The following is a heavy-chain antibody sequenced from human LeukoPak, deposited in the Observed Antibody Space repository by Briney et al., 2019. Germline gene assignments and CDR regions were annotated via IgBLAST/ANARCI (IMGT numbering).Heavy chain of an antibody. V-gene: IGHV4-34*01. CDR2: INHSGST. J-gene: IGHJ4*02. Sequence: SETLSLTCAVYGGSFSGYYWIWIRQPPGKGLEWIGEINHSGSTNYNPSLKSRVTISVDTSKNQFSLKLSSVTAADTAVYYCASSTGFFGYWGQGTLVTVSS. CDR3: ASSTGFFGY. D-gene: IGHD1-1*01. CDR1: GGSFSGYY.